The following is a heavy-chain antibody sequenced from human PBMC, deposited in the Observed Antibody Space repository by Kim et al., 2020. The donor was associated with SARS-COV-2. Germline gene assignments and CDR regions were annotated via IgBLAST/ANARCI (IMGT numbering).Heavy chain of an antibody. J-gene: IGHJ5*01. CDR1: GGSISSSSHY. Sequence: SETLSLTCSVSGGSISSSSHYWGWIRQPPGKTLEWIGSLYYTGYTHYSPSLKSRVTISVDTSKNQFSLNLPSVIAADTAFYYCARGFSSRVGWGNWFVS. V-gene: IGHV4-39*07. CDR3: ARGFSSRVGWGNWFVS. D-gene: IGHD6-19*01. CDR2: LYYTGYT.